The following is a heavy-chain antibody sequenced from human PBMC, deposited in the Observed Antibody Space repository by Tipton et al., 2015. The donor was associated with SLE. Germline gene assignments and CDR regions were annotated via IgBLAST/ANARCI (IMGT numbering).Heavy chain of an antibody. V-gene: IGHV1-18*01. CDR1: GYTFTSYG. D-gene: IGHD3-10*01. Sequence: QLVQSGGEVKEPGASVKVSCKASGYTFTSYGISWVRQAPGQGLEWVGWISGDNGHTNYAQKFQGRVTMTTDTSTNTAYMELRSLRSDDTAVYYCARDGGLLWFRDRRYFDLWGRGTLVTVSS. CDR3: ARDGGLLWFRDRRYFDL. J-gene: IGHJ2*01. CDR2: ISGDNGHT.